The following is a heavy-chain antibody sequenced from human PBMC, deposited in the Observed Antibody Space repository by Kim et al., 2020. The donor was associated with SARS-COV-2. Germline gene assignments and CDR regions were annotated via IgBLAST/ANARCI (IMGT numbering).Heavy chain of an antibody. V-gene: IGHV4-59*01. Sequence: SETLSLTCTVSGGSISSYYWSWIRQPPGKGLEWIGYIYYSGSTNYNPSLKSRVTISVDTSKNQFSLKLSSVTAADTAVYYCARRIAARYPYFDYWGQGTMVTVSS. CDR3: ARRIAARYPYFDY. CDR2: IYYSGST. D-gene: IGHD6-6*01. J-gene: IGHJ4*02. CDR1: GGSISSYY.